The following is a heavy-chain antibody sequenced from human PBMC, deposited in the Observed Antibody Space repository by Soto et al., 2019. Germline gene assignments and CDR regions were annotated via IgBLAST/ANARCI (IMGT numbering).Heavy chain of an antibody. CDR2: ISSSSSYI. Sequence: WGSQRLSCAASELNCRSCAMGWVRQAPGKGLEWVSSISSSSSYIYYADSVKGRFTISRDNAKNSLYLQMNSLRAEDTAVYYCARATTGTVYYYYGMDVCGQGTTVTVSS. CDR3: ARATTGTVYYYYGMDV. V-gene: IGHV3-21*01. D-gene: IGHD1-1*01. J-gene: IGHJ6*02. CDR1: ELNCRSCA.